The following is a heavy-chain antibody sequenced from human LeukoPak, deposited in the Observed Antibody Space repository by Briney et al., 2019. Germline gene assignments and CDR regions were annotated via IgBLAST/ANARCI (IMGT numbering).Heavy chain of an antibody. CDR2: ISSSSSYI. CDR1: GFTFSSYS. D-gene: IGHD3-22*01. CDR3: ARSGYYYDSSGPSRPLDY. J-gene: IGHJ4*02. Sequence: GGSLRLSCAASGFTFSSYSMNWVRQAPGKGLKWVSFISSSSSYIYYADSVKGRFTISRDNAKNSLYLQMNSLRAEDTAVYYCARSGYYYDSSGPSRPLDYWGQGTLVTVSS. V-gene: IGHV3-21*01.